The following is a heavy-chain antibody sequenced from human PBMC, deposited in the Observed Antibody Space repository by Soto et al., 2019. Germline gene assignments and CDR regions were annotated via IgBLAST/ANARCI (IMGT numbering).Heavy chain of an antibody. CDR1: GGSISSGGYY. CDR2: IYYSGST. J-gene: IGHJ3*02. V-gene: IGHV4-31*03. Sequence: SETLSLTCTVSGGSISSGGYYWSWIRQHPGKGLEWIRYIYYSGSTYYNPSLKSRVTISVDTSKNQFSLKLSSVTAADTAVYYCAREAIERLGELSSYDAFDIWGQGTMVTVSS. D-gene: IGHD3-16*02. CDR3: AREAIERLGELSSYDAFDI.